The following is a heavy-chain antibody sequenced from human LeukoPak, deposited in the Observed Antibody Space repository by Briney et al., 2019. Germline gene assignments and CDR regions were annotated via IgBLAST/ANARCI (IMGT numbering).Heavy chain of an antibody. J-gene: IGHJ2*01. D-gene: IGHD5-18*01. CDR3: ASRGYSYGYVPVPWYFDL. V-gene: IGHV4-31*03. Sequence: SETLSLTCTVSGGSISSGGYYWSWIRQHPGKGLEWIGYIYYSGSTYYNPSLKSRVTISVDTSKNQFSLKLSSVTAADTAVYYCASRGYSYGYVPVPWYFDLWGRGTLVTVSS. CDR2: IYYSGST. CDR1: GGSISSGGYY.